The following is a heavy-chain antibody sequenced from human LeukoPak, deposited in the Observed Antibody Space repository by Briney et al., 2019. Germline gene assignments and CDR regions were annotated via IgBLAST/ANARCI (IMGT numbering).Heavy chain of an antibody. D-gene: IGHD6-25*01. CDR2: ISWNSGSI. Sequence: GRSLRPSCAASGFTFDDYAMHWVRQAPGKGLEWVSGISWNSGSIGYADSVKGRFTISRDNAKNSLYLQMNSLRAEDTALYYCAKGTGVAAYFDYWGQGTLVTVSS. V-gene: IGHV3-9*01. CDR1: GFTFDDYA. J-gene: IGHJ4*01. CDR3: AKGTGVAAYFDY.